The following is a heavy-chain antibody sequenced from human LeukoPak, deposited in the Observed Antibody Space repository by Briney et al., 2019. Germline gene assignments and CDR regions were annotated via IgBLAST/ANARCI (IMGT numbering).Heavy chain of an antibody. CDR2: MSPHNGYT. J-gene: IGHJ3*01. V-gene: IGHV1-8*01. CDR3: ARRTPRCGGTCYDAFDV. Sequence: ASVKVSCKASGYTFIDYDINWVRQAPGQGLEWMGLMSPHNGYTEYAQNFQGRVTMTRDTSTGTAYMELRSLRSEDTAVYYCARRTPRCGGTCYDAFDVWGQGTMATVSS. D-gene: IGHD2-21*01. CDR1: GYTFIDYD.